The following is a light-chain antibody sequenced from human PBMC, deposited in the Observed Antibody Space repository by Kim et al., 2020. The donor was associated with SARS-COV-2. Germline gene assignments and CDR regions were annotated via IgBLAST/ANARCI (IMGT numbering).Light chain of an antibody. CDR3: NSRDSSGNHYV. J-gene: IGLJ1*01. CDR2: GKN. Sequence: SELTQDPAVSVALGQTVRITCQGDSLRSYYASWYQQKPGQAPVLVIYGKNNRPSGIPDRFSGSSSGNPASLTITGAQAEDEADYYCNSRDSSGNHYVFGT. CDR1: SLRSYY. V-gene: IGLV3-19*01.